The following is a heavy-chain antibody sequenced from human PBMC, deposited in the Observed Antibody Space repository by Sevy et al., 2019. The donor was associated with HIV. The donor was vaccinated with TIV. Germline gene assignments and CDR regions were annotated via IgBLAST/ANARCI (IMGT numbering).Heavy chain of an antibody. CDR3: AREIRYFEWLLYEDPNLDYYYYMDV. CDR2: IKQDGSEK. V-gene: IGHV3-7*03. CDR1: GFTFSSYW. D-gene: IGHD3-9*01. Sequence: GGSLRLSCAASGFTFSSYWMSWVRQAPGKGLEWVANIKQDGSEKYYVDSVKGRFTISRDNAKNSMYLQMNSLRAEDTAVYYCAREIRYFEWLLYEDPNLDYYYYMDVWGKGTTVTVSS. J-gene: IGHJ6*03.